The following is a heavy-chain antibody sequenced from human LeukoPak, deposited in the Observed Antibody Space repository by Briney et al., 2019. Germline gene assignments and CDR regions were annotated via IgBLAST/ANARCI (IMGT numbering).Heavy chain of an antibody. D-gene: IGHD4-17*01. V-gene: IGHV4-39*01. J-gene: IGHJ3*02. Sequence: AETLSLTCTVSGGSISSSSYYWGWIRQPPGKGREWIGSIYYSGSTYYNPSLKSRVTISVDTSKNQFSLKLSSVTAADTAVYYCTSTATHDYGDYAAFDIWGQGTMVTVSS. CDR1: GGSISSSSYY. CDR3: TSTATHDYGDYAAFDI. CDR2: IYYSGST.